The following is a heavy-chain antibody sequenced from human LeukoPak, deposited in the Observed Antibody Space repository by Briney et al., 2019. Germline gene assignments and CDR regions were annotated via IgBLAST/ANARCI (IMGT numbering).Heavy chain of an antibody. CDR3: AAVIDY. CDR1: GFTFYDYG. J-gene: IGHJ4*02. V-gene: IGHV3-23*01. CDR2: ISGSGLST. Sequence: GGSLRLSCAASGFTFYDYGMTWVRQAPGKGLEWVSTISGSGLSTYYADSVKGRFTISRDNANNSVYLQMNNLRAEDTAVYYCAAVIDYWGQGTLVTVSS.